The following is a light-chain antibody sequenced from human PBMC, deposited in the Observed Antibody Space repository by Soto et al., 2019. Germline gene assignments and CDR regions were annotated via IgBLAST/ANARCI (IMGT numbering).Light chain of an antibody. V-gene: IGKV3-11*01. J-gene: IGKJ1*01. CDR3: QQRSNWPRAWT. CDR2: GAS. Sequence: VMTTSPATLSVSTGERAPLSCRASKRVSSNLAWYQQNPGQPPRLLIYGASTRATGISARFSGSVSGTNFTLTISSLEPEDFAVYYCQQRSNWPRAWTFGQGTKVAIK. CDR1: KRVSSN.